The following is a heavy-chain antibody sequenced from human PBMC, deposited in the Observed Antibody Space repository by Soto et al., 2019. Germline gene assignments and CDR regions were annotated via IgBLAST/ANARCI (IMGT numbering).Heavy chain of an antibody. Sequence: ASVKVSCKASGYTFTSYDINWVLQATGQGPEWMGWMNPDSGNTGYVQKFQGRVTMTRNTAISTAYMELSSLRSEDTAVYYCARSVGGSNVNFDYWGQGTLVPVSS. CDR2: MNPDSGNT. J-gene: IGHJ4*02. CDR1: GYTFTSYD. CDR3: ARSVGGSNVNFDY. D-gene: IGHD3-3*01. V-gene: IGHV1-8*01.